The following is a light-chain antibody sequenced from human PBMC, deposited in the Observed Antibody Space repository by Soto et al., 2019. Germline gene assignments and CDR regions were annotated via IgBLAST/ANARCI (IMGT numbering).Light chain of an antibody. CDR2: VAS. V-gene: IGKV3-20*01. CDR3: QHYLTSLPT. Sequence: EIVLTQSPGTLSLSPGERATLSCGASQSVTSNYLAWYQQKPGQAPKLLIYVASRRATGIPDRFIGSGSGTDFTLTISRLEPEDFAVYYCQHYLTSLPTFGQGTKVEVK. CDR1: QSVTSNY. J-gene: IGKJ1*01.